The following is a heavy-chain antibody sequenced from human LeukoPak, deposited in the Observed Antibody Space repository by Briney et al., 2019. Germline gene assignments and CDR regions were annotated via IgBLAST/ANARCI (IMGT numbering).Heavy chain of an antibody. J-gene: IGHJ5*02. CDR2: INAGNGNT. CDR1: GYTFSNYA. CDR3: ARDGSGSGSYSLNWFDP. Sequence: ASVKVSCKASGYTFSNYAMHWVRQAPGQRLEWMGWINAGNGNTKYSQKFQGRVTITRDTSASTVYMDLSSLRSEDTAVYYCARDGSGSGSYSLNWFDPWGQGTLVTVSS. D-gene: IGHD3-10*01. V-gene: IGHV1-3*01.